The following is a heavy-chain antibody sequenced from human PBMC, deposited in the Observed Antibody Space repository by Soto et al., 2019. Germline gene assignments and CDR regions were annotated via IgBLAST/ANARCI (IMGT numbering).Heavy chain of an antibody. J-gene: IGHJ4*02. D-gene: IGHD3-10*01. CDR2: INAGNGNT. CDR3: ARNGLLDDYYGAVRGIVGIDY. Sequence: QVQLVQSGAEVKKPGASVKVSCKASGYTFTSYAMHWVRQAPGQRLAWMGWINAGNGNTKYSQKFQGRVTITRDTSASTAYMELSSLRSEDTAVYYCARNGLLDDYYGAVRGIVGIDYWGQGTLVTVSS. V-gene: IGHV1-3*01. CDR1: GYTFTSYA.